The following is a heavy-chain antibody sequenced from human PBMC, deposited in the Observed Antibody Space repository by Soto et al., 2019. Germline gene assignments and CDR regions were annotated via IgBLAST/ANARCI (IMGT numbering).Heavy chain of an antibody. V-gene: IGHV4-31*03. Sequence: QVQLQESGPGLVRPSQTLSLTCTVSGGSISGVGHYWGWIRQPPGKGLEWIGFMYYTGDTYYHPSSKSRLSISVDTSMNQFSLELTSVTAADTAVYYCASSDPYYFFDYWGLGILVTVSS. D-gene: IGHD2-21*01. J-gene: IGHJ4*02. CDR2: MYYTGDT. CDR1: GGSISGVGHY. CDR3: ASSDPYYFFDY.